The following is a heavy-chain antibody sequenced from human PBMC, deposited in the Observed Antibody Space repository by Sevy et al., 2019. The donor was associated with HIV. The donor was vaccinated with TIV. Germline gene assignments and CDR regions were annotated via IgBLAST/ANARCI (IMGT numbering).Heavy chain of an antibody. CDR1: GGTFSSYA. J-gene: IGHJ6*02. CDR2: IIPIFGTA. V-gene: IGHV1-69*13. CDR3: ARTGYSSGRGYYYYGMDV. Sequence: SVKVSCKASGGTFSSYAISWVRQAPGQGLEWMGGIIPIFGTANYAQKFQGRVTITADESTSTAYMELSSLRSEDTAVYYCARTGYSSGRGYYYYGMDVWGQGTTVTVSS. D-gene: IGHD6-19*01.